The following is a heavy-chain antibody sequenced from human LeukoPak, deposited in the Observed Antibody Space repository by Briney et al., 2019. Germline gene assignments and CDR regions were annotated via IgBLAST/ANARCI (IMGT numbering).Heavy chain of an antibody. J-gene: IGHJ4*02. D-gene: IGHD6-6*01. V-gene: IGHV3-48*03. CDR1: GFTFSSYE. CDR3: ARSSIAARPGFD. CDR2: ISSSGSTI. Sequence: GGSLRLSCAASGFTFSSYEMNWVRQAPGKGLERVSYISSSGSTIYYADSVKGRFTISRDNAKNSLYLQMNSPRAEDTAVYYCARSSIAARPGFDWGQGTLVTVSS.